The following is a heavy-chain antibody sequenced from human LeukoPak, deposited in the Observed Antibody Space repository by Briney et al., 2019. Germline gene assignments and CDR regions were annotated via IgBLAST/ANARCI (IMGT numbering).Heavy chain of an antibody. CDR1: GYTFTNSY. V-gene: IGHV1-46*01. CDR3: ATDLRYSSSWLNWFDP. J-gene: IGHJ5*02. Sequence: GASVKVSCKASGYTFTNSYLHWVRQAPGQGLEWMGIISPSGGSTTYAQKFQGRVTMTRDTSTSTVYMELSSLRSEDTAVYYCATDLRYSSSWLNWFDPWGQGTLVTVSS. CDR2: ISPSGGST. D-gene: IGHD6-13*01.